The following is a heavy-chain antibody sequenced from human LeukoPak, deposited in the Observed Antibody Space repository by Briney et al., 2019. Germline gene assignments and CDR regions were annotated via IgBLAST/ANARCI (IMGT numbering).Heavy chain of an antibody. V-gene: IGHV3-30*18. CDR1: GFTFSSYG. CDR2: ISYDGSNK. Sequence: GGSLRLSCAASGFTFSSYGMHWVRQAPGKGLEWVAVISYDGSNKYYADSVKGRFTISRDNSKNTLYLQMNSLRAEDTAVYYCAKFTIVDGFDYWGQGTLVTVSS. CDR3: AKFTIVDGFDY. D-gene: IGHD3-3*01. J-gene: IGHJ4*02.